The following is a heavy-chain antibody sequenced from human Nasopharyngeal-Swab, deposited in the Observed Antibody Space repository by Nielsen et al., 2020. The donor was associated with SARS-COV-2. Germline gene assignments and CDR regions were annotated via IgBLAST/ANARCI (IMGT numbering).Heavy chain of an antibody. CDR3: GRSGSGTYSNFDY. CDR1: GFTFSTYA. V-gene: IGHV3-23*01. Sequence: GESLKISCAASGFTFSTYAMSWVRQAPGKGLEWVSAISGSGGSTYYADSVKSRFTISRDNSKNTLYLQMNSLRAEDTAVYYCGRSGSGTYSNFDYWGQGTLVTVSS. D-gene: IGHD3-10*01. CDR2: ISGSGGST. J-gene: IGHJ4*02.